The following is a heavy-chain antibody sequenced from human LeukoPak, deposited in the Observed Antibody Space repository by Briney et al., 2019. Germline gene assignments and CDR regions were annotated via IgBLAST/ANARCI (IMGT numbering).Heavy chain of an antibody. CDR3: AGGYGSGSPSDY. D-gene: IGHD3-10*01. Sequence: SETLSLTCAVYGGSFSGYYWSWIRQPPGKGLEWIGEINHSGSTNYNPSLKSRVTISVDTSKNQFSLKLSSVTAADTAVYYCAGGYGSGSPSDYWGQGTLVTVSS. V-gene: IGHV4-34*01. J-gene: IGHJ4*02. CDR2: INHSGST. CDR1: GGSFSGYY.